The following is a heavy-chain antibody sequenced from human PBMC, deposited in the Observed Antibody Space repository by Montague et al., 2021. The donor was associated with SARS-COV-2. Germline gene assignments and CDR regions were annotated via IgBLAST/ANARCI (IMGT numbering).Heavy chain of an antibody. CDR3: ARGLGRIEDV. D-gene: IGHD1-26*01. V-gene: IGHV4-34*01. CDR2: INHSGST. CDR1: GGSFSGYY. J-gene: IGHJ6*02. Sequence: SETLSLTCAVYGGSFSGYYRSWIRQPPGKGLEWIGEINHSGSTNYNPSLKSRVTISVDTSKNQFSLKLSSVTAADTAVYYCARGLGRIEDVWGQGTTVTVSS.